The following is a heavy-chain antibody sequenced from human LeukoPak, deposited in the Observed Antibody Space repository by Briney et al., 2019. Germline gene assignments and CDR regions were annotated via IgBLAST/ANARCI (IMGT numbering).Heavy chain of an antibody. CDR2: ISSSSNYI. V-gene: IGHV3-21*01. J-gene: IGHJ3*02. Sequence: GGPLRLSCAASGFTFSSYSMNGVRQAPGKGLEWVSSISSSSNYIYYADSVKGRFTISRDNAKNSLYLQMNSLRAEDTAVYYCARVGASMIDAFDIWGQGTMVSVSS. CDR3: ARVGASMIDAFDI. D-gene: IGHD3-22*01. CDR1: GFTFSSYS.